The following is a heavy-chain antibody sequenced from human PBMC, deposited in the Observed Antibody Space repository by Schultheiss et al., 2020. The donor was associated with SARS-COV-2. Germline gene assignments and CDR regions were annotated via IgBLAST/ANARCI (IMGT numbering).Heavy chain of an antibody. Sequence: SLKISCAASGFSFDDYAMHWVRQAPGKGLEWVSGISWNSGSIGYADSVKGRFTISRDNAKNSLYLQMNSLRVEDAALYYCAKSYSGSGGGLDYWGQGTLVTVSS. CDR2: ISWNSGSI. CDR1: GFSFDDYA. CDR3: AKSYSGSGGGLDY. D-gene: IGHD1-26*01. V-gene: IGHV3-9*01. J-gene: IGHJ4*02.